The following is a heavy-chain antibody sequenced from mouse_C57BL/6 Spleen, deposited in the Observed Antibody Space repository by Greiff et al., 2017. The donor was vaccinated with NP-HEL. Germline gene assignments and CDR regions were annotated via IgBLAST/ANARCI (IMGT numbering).Heavy chain of an antibody. CDR3: ARYSNSLFYAMDY. CDR2: INPYNGGT. CDR1: GYTFTDYY. J-gene: IGHJ4*01. D-gene: IGHD2-5*01. Sequence: VQLQQSGPVLVKPGASVKMSCKASGYTFTDYYMNWVKQSHGKSLEWIGVINPYNGGTSYNQKFKGKATLTVDKSSSTAYMELNSLTSEDSAVYYCARYSNSLFYAMDYWGQGTSVTVSS. V-gene: IGHV1-19*01.